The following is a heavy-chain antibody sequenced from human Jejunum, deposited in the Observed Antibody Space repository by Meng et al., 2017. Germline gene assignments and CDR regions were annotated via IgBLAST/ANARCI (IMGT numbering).Heavy chain of an antibody. D-gene: IGHD5-18*01. CDR2: IYHSGST. CDR1: GGSISSIYW. V-gene: IGHV4-4*02. CDR3: ARGGYYSFDY. Sequence: PGPSRPSDTPPLTVAVPGGSISSIYWRTWVTQSPGKGLEWIGEIYHSGSTNYNPSLKSRVTISVDKSKNQFSLKLTSVTAADTAVYYCARGGYYSFDYWGQGTLVTVSS. J-gene: IGHJ4*02.